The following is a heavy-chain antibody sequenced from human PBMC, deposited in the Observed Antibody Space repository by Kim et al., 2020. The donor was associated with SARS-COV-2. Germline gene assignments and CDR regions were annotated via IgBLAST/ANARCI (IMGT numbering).Heavy chain of an antibody. Sequence: GGSLRLSCAASGFTFSSYAMSWVRQAPGKGLEWVSVISGSGGSTYYADSVKGRFTISRDNSKNTLYLQMNSLRAEDTAVYYCATHWIHLWSFDYWGQGTLVTVSS. J-gene: IGHJ4*02. CDR1: GFTFSSYA. V-gene: IGHV3-23*01. CDR2: ISGSGGST. D-gene: IGHD5-18*01. CDR3: ATHWIHLWSFDY.